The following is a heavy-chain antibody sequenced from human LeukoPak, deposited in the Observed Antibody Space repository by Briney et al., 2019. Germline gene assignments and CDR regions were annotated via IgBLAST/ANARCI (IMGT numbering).Heavy chain of an antibody. D-gene: IGHD1-26*01. J-gene: IGHJ4*02. CDR3: ARGIGDGSYYY. CDR2: INPNSGGT. V-gene: IGHV1-2*02. CDR1: GFTFSSYV. Sequence: GGSLRLSCAASGFTFSSYVMHWVRQAPGQGLEWMGWINPNSGGTNYAQKFQGRVTMTRDTSISTAYMELSRLRSDDTAVYYCARGIGDGSYYYWGQGTLVTVSS.